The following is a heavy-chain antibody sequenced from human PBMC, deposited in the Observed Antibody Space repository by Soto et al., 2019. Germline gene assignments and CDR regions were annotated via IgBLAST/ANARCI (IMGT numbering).Heavy chain of an antibody. CDR3: FSARIVGGSYYYGIDG. CDR1: GGSISSGDNC. J-gene: IGHJ6*02. V-gene: IGHV4-30-4*01. D-gene: IGHD3-22*01. CDR2: IYYSGST. Sequence: QVQLQESGPGLVKPSQTLSLSCTVSGGSISSGDNCWSWIRQPPGKGLEWIGYIYYSGSTYYNPSLRCRIIMSLDTSKNQFSLKLSYVTAADTAAYYCFSARIVGGSYYYGIDGWGQGTTVTVSS.